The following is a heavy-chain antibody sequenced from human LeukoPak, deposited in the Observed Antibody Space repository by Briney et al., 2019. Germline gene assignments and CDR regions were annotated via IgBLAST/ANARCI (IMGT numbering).Heavy chain of an antibody. V-gene: IGHV3-53*01. CDR2: IYSGGST. CDR1: GFTVSSNY. J-gene: IGHJ4*02. D-gene: IGHD1-14*01. CDR3: ARDVAYNAFDY. Sequence: PGGSLRLSCAASGFTVSSNYMSWVRQAPGKGLEWVSVIYSGGSTYYADSVKGRFTISRDNTKNSVYLQMSSLRVEDTAVYFCARDVAYNAFDYWGQGTLVTVSS.